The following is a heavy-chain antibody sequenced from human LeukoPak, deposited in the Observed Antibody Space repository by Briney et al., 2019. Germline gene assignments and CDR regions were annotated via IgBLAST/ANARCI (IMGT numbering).Heavy chain of an antibody. CDR1: GGSISSSSYY. V-gene: IGHV4-39*07. CDR2: IYYSGST. D-gene: IGHD1-26*01. J-gene: IGHJ4*02. CDR3: ARGVVGATTRLGVFDY. Sequence: RASETLSLTCTVSGGSISSSSYYWGWIRQPPGKGLEWIGSIYYSGSTYYNPSLKSRVTISVDTSKNQFSLKLSSVTAADTAVYYCARGVVGATTRLGVFDYWGQGTLVTVSS.